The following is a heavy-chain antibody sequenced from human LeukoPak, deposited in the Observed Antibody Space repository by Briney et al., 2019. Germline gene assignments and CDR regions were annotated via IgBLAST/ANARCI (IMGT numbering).Heavy chain of an antibody. CDR3: ARGTGGGYYYLYYYYYGMDV. CDR2: IYYSGST. Sequence: SETLSLTCTLSGDSTNTYFWSWIRQPPGKGLEWIGYIYYSGSTNYNPSLKSRVTISVDTSKNQFSLKLSSVTAADTAVYYCARGTGGGYYYLYYYYYGMDVWGQGTTVTVSS. CDR1: GDSTNTYF. D-gene: IGHD3-22*01. J-gene: IGHJ6*02. V-gene: IGHV4-59*01.